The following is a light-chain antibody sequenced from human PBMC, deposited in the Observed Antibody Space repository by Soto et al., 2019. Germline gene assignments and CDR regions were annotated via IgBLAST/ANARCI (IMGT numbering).Light chain of an antibody. J-gene: IGKJ2*01. CDR1: QSVSSY. CDR2: DAS. Sequence: EIVLTQSPATLSLSPGERATLSCRASQSVSSYLAWYQQKPGQAPRLLIYDASNWATGIPARFSGRGSGTDFTLTISSLEPEDFAVYYCQQRSNWPPDKYTFGQGTKLEI. V-gene: IGKV3-11*01. CDR3: QQRSNWPPDKYT.